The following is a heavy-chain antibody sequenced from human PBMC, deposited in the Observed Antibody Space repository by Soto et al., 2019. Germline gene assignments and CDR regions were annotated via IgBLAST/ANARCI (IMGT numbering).Heavy chain of an antibody. J-gene: IGHJ5*02. Sequence: QAQLAESGGGVVQPGRSLRLSCAASGFSFRSHGMHWVRQAPGKGLEWVAVIWYDGSHQYYADYVKGRFTISRDNSKNMVYLQMNNLRAEDTAVYYCARWDAGRKLDPWGQGTLVTVSS. CDR1: GFSFRSHG. D-gene: IGHD1-26*01. V-gene: IGHV3-33*01. CDR2: IWYDGSHQ. CDR3: ARWDAGRKLDP.